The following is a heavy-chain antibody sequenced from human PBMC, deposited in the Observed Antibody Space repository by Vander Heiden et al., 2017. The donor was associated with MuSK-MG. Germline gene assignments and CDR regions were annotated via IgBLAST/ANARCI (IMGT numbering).Heavy chain of an antibody. D-gene: IGHD3-22*01. CDR2: IYYSGST. CDR1: GCSISSSGHS. V-gene: IGHV4-39*07. J-gene: IGHJ6*02. Sequence: QLQLQESGPGLVKPSETLSLTCTVSGCSISSSGHSWGWIRPPPGKGLEWIGSIYYSGSTYYNPSLKSRVTISVDTSKNQFSLKLSSVTAADTAVYYCARGRVVVIGNPPTYYYYYGMDVWGQGTTVTVSS. CDR3: ARGRVVVIGNPPTYYYYYGMDV.